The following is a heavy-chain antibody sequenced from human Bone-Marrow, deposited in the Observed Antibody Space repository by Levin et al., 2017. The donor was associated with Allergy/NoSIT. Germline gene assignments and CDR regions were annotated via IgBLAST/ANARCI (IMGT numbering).Heavy chain of an antibody. CDR2: IYYSGTT. D-gene: IGHD2-2*01. CDR3: ARLTAYQLPSRDYSYHYIHS. Sequence: SSETLSLTCSVSGGSFINYYWSWIRQSPGKGLEWIGYIYYSGTTNYNPSLKSRLTMSVDTSKNQFSLKLSSVTAADTAVYYCARLTAYQLPSRDYSYHYIHSWGKGTTVTVSS. J-gene: IGHJ6*03. CDR1: GGSFINYY. V-gene: IGHV4-59*12.